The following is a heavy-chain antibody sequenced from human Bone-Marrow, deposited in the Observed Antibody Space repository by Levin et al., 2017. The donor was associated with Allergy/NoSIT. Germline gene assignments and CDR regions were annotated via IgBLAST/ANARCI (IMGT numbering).Heavy chain of an antibody. J-gene: IGHJ2*01. Sequence: ASVKVSCKASGYTFTDNHFHWLRQAPGQGLEWMGRIFPNTGGTDYAQKFQGRVTMTRDTSISTAYMELSSLRSDDTAIYYCARENWHFDFWGRGILITVSS. V-gene: IGHV1-2*02. CDR3: ARENWHFDF. CDR2: IFPNTGGT. CDR1: GYTFTDNH.